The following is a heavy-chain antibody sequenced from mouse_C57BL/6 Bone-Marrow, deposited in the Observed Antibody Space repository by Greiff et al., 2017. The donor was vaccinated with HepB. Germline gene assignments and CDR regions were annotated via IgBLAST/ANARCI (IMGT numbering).Heavy chain of an antibody. Sequence: EVKVEESGGGLVQPGGSLKLSCAASGFTFSDYYMYWVRQTPEKRLEWVAYISNGGGSTYYPDTVKGRFTISRDNAKNTLYLQMSRLKSEDTAMYYCASPDSSGYDYAMDYWGQGTSVTVSS. D-gene: IGHD3-2*02. CDR3: ASPDSSGYDYAMDY. J-gene: IGHJ4*01. CDR1: GFTFSDYY. CDR2: ISNGGGST. V-gene: IGHV5-12*01.